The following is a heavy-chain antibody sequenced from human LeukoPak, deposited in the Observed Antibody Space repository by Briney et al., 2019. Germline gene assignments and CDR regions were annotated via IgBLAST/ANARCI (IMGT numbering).Heavy chain of an antibody. CDR3: ARGSAMFDYSSSYWFDP. CDR2: INHSGST. V-gene: IGHV4-34*01. J-gene: IGHJ5*02. D-gene: IGHD6-6*01. Sequence: PSETLSLTCAVYGGSFGGYYWSWIRQPPGKGLEWIGEINHSGSTNYNPSLKSRVTMSVDTSKNQFSLKLSSVTAADTAVYYCARGSAMFDYSSSYWFDPWGQGTLVTVSS. CDR1: GGSFGGYY.